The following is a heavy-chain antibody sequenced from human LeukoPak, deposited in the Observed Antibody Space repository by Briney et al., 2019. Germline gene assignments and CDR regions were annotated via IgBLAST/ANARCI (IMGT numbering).Heavy chain of an antibody. D-gene: IGHD6-19*01. Sequence: ASVKVSCKASGYTFTSYYMHWVRQVPGQGLEWMGIINPSGGSTSYAQKFQGRVTMTRDTSTSTVYMELSSLRSEDTAVYYCARAGEQWLAENWFDPWGQGTLVTVSS. CDR2: INPSGGST. CDR3: ARAGEQWLAENWFDP. V-gene: IGHV1-46*01. J-gene: IGHJ5*02. CDR1: GYTFTSYY.